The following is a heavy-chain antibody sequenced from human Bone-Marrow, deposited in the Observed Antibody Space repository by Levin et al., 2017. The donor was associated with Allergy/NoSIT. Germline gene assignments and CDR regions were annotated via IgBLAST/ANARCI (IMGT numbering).Heavy chain of an antibody. D-gene: IGHD6-19*01. Sequence: KISCKASGGTFSSYAISWVRQAPGQGLEWMGGIIPIFGTANYAQKFQGRVTITADKSTSTAYMELSSLRSEDTAVYYCARVMGQWLVPAFDIWGQGTMVTVSS. V-gene: IGHV1-69*06. CDR1: GGTFSSYA. CDR2: IIPIFGTA. CDR3: ARVMGQWLVPAFDI. J-gene: IGHJ3*02.